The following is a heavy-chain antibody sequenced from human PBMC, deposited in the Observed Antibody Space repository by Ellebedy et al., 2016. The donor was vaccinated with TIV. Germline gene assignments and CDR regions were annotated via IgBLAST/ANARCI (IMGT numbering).Heavy chain of an antibody. V-gene: IGHV4-34*01. CDR2: INHSGST. J-gene: IGHJ5*02. D-gene: IGHD1-26*01. CDR1: GGSFSGYY. CDR3: ARGRFIRSNGNNWFDP. Sequence: SETLSLTCAVYGGSFSGYYWSWIRQPPGKGLEWIGEINHSGSTNYNPSLKSRVTISVDTSKNQFSLKLSSVTAADTAVYYCARGRFIRSNGNNWFDPWGQGTLVTVSS.